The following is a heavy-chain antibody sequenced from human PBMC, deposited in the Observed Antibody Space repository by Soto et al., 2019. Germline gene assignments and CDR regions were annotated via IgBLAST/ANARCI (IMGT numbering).Heavy chain of an antibody. CDR1: GFTFSSYA. V-gene: IGHV3-64*01. J-gene: IGHJ3*02. CDR2: ISSNGGST. D-gene: IGHD6-6*01. CDR3: ARESYGEAARGGAFDI. Sequence: GGSLRLSCAASGFTFSSYAMHWVRQAPGKGLEYVSAISSNGGSTYYANSVKGRFTISRDNSKNTLYLQMGSLRAEDMAVYYCARESYGEAARGGAFDIWGQGTMVTVSS.